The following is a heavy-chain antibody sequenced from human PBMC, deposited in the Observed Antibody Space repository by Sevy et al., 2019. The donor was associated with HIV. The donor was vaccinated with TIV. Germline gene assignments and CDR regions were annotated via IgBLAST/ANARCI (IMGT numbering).Heavy chain of an antibody. Sequence: GGSLRLSCVASGFTFSSYSMNWVRQAPGKGLEWVSSISSSSSYIYYADSVKGRFTISRDNAKNSLYLQMNSLRAEDTAVYYCARAKGGSPSWTPIDYWGQGTLVTVSS. D-gene: IGHD2-15*01. J-gene: IGHJ4*02. CDR3: ARAKGGSPSWTPIDY. CDR1: GFTFSSYS. CDR2: ISSSSSYI. V-gene: IGHV3-21*01.